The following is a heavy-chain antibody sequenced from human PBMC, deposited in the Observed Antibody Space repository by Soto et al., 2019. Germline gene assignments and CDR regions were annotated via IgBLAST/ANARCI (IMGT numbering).Heavy chain of an antibody. Sequence: ASVKVSCKASGYTFTSYDVHWVRQAPGQRLEWMGWINAGNGNTKYSQKFQGRVTITRDTSASTAYMELSSLRSEDTAVYYCARDHTTDAFDIWGQGTMVTVSS. V-gene: IGHV1-3*01. CDR1: GYTFTSYD. J-gene: IGHJ3*02. D-gene: IGHD1-1*01. CDR3: ARDHTTDAFDI. CDR2: INAGNGNT.